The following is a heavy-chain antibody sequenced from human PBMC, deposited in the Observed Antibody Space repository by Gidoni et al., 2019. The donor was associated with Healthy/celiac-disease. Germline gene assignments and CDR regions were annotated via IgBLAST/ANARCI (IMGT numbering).Heavy chain of an antibody. CDR2: ISGSGGST. J-gene: IGHJ1*01. CDR3: AKVDWQLSARAEYFQH. Sequence: EVQLVESGGGLVQPGGSLRLSCAAPGFSFSSYAMSWVRQAPGKGLEWVSAISGSGGSTYYADSVKGRFTISRDNSKNTLYLQMNSLRAEDTAVYYCAKVDWQLSARAEYFQHWGQGTLVTVSS. D-gene: IGHD5-18*01. CDR1: GFSFSSYA. V-gene: IGHV3-23*04.